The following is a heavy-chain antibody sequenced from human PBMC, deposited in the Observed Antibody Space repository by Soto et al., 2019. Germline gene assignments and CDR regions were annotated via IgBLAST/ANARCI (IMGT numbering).Heavy chain of an antibody. J-gene: IGHJ6*02. CDR2: ISPYNVNT. CDR1: GYTFTTYG. CDR3: ARGAPSWAYGMDV. V-gene: IGHV1-18*01. D-gene: IGHD1-26*01. Sequence: QVQLVQSGAEVKKPGASVKVSCEASGYTFTTYGISWVRQAPGQGLEWMGWISPYNVNTNYAHKFQGRVTMTADTSRITAYMDLWSLRSADTAVYYCARGAPSWAYGMDVWGQGTTVTFSS.